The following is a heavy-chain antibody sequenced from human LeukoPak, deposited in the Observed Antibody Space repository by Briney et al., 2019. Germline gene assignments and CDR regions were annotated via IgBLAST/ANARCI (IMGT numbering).Heavy chain of an antibody. CDR3: ARLASGSYGPLTPFDY. CDR1: GGSISSYY. V-gene: IGHV4-59*08. D-gene: IGHD1-26*01. J-gene: IGHJ4*02. CDR2: IYYSGST. Sequence: PSETLSLTCTVSGGSISSYYWSWIRQPPGKGLECFGDIYYSGSTNYNPTLKSRVTISVDTSKNQFSLRLSSVTAADTAVYYSARLASGSYGPLTPFDYWGQGTLVTVSS.